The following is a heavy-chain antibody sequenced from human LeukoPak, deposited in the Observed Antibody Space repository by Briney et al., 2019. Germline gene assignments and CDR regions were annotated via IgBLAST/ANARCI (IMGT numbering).Heavy chain of an antibody. CDR3: AKDVGGWLQFEDFDY. Sequence: GRSLRLSCAASGFTFSSYGMHWVRQAPGKGLEWVAVISYDGSNKYYADSVKGRFTISRDNSKNTLYLRMNSLRAEDTAVYYCAKDVGGWLQFEDFDYWGQGTLVTVSS. D-gene: IGHD5-24*01. CDR1: GFTFSSYG. J-gene: IGHJ4*02. CDR2: ISYDGSNK. V-gene: IGHV3-30*18.